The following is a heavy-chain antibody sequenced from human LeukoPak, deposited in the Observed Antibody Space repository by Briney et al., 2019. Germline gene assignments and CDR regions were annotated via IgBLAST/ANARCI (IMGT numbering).Heavy chain of an antibody. V-gene: IGHV1-69*05. Sequence: GSSVKVSCKASGGTFSSYAISWVRQAPGQGLEWMGGIIPIFGTANYAQKFQGRVTITTDESTSTAYMELSSLRSEDTAVYYCASDHSNRTPGRRYFDYWGQGTLVTVSS. CDR2: IIPIFGTA. CDR1: GGTFSSYA. J-gene: IGHJ4*02. D-gene: IGHD6-13*01. CDR3: ASDHSNRTPGRRYFDY.